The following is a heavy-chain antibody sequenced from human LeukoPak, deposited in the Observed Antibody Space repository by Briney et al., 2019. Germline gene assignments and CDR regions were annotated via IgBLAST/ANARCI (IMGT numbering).Heavy chain of an antibody. J-gene: IGHJ3*02. Sequence: SETLSLTCAVSGGSISSNNWWSWARQSPGKGLEWIGEIYHSGNTEYNPSHESRVTISLDKSKNQFSLKLSSVSAADTAVYYCARGGSGFDIWGQGTKVTVSS. CDR2: IYHSGNT. CDR3: ARGGSGFDI. V-gene: IGHV4-4*02. D-gene: IGHD3-16*01. CDR1: GGSISSNNW.